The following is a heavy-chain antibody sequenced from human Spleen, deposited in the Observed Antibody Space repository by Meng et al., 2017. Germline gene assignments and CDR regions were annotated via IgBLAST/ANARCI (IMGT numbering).Heavy chain of an antibody. CDR1: GGSFSGYY. CDR2: INHSGST. Sequence: QVQPQLWGAGLVKPSETPSLTCAVYGGSFSGYYWSWIRQPPGKGLEWIGEINHSGSTNYNPSLKSRVTISVDTSKNQFSLKLSSVTAADTAVYYCARGVTMVRGTTWDWFDPWGQGTLVTVSS. CDR3: ARGVTMVRGTTWDWFDP. D-gene: IGHD3-10*01. J-gene: IGHJ5*02. V-gene: IGHV4-34*01.